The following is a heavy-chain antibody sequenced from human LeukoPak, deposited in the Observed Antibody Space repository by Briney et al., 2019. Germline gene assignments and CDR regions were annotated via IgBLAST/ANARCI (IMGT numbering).Heavy chain of an antibody. CDR1: GVSFGRYS. D-gene: IGHD1-26*01. Sequence: SETLSPTCAVSGVSFGRYSWSWIRQTPEKGLEWIGEINYSGYTKYNPSLKSRVAMSVDTSKNQFSLNLRSMTVADTGLYFCARVGSTPAKFDYWGQGTRVAVSS. CDR3: ARVGSTPAKFDY. V-gene: IGHV4-34*01. CDR2: INYSGYT. J-gene: IGHJ4*02.